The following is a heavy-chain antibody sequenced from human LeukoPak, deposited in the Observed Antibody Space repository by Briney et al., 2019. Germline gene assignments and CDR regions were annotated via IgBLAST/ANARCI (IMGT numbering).Heavy chain of an antibody. CDR1: GGSISSYY. CDR2: IYYSGST. V-gene: IGHV4-59*01. J-gene: IGHJ5*02. CDR3: ARAYGSGRGYSWFDP. D-gene: IGHD3-10*01. Sequence: SETLSLTCTVSGGSISSYYWTWIRQPPGKGLEWIGYIYYSGSTNYNPSLKSRVTISVDTSKNQFSLKLTSVTAADTAVYYCARAYGSGRGYSWFDPWGQGTLVTVSS.